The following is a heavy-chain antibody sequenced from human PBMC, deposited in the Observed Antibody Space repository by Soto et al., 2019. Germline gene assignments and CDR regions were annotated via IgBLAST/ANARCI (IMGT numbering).Heavy chain of an antibody. CDR2: ISDDGSQK. V-gene: IGHV3-30*18. J-gene: IGHJ4*02. CDR1: GLTFRTYG. D-gene: IGHD6-19*01. Sequence: HPGGSLRLSCAASGLTFRTYGMHWVGQAPGKGLEWVAFISDDGSQKYYGDSVKGRFTISRDNSKNTLSLRMIRLRTEDTSVYYCAKEAPGGWHFFDTWGQGTLVTVSS. CDR3: AKEAPGGWHFFDT.